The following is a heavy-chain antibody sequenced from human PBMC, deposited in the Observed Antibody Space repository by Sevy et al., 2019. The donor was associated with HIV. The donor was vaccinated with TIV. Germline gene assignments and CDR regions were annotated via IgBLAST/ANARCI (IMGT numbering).Heavy chain of an antibody. Sequence: GGSLRLSCAASGFTFSSYAMHWVRQAPGKGLEYVSAISSNGGSTYYANSVKGRFTISRDNSKNTLSLQMGSLRAEDMAVYYCARDGSIAAAGTRYWYFDLWGRGTLVTVSS. CDR2: ISSNGGST. V-gene: IGHV3-64*01. CDR3: ARDGSIAAAGTRYWYFDL. J-gene: IGHJ2*01. CDR1: GFTFSSYA. D-gene: IGHD6-13*01.